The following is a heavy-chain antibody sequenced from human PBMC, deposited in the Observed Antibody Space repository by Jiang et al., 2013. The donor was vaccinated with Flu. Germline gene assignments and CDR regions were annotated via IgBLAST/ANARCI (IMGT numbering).Heavy chain of an antibody. Sequence: GSGLVKPSETLSLTCTVSGGSISSSSYYWGWIRQPPGKGLEWIGSIYYSGSTYYNPSLKSRVTISVDTSKNQFSLKLSSVTAADTAVYYCARPVAWGVVAATVAFDIWGQGTMVTVSS. CDR3: ARPVAWGVVAATVAFDI. V-gene: IGHV4-39*07. D-gene: IGHD2-15*01. J-gene: IGHJ3*02. CDR1: GGSISSSSYY. CDR2: IYYSGST.